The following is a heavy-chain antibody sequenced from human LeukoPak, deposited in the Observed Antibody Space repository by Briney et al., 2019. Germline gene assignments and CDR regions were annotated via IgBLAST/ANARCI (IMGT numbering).Heavy chain of an antibody. CDR1: GFTFSSYW. J-gene: IGHJ4*02. CDR3: ASLEADWELLPPY. D-gene: IGHD1-26*01. V-gene: IGHV3-7*03. CDR2: IEHDGSTK. Sequence: AGGSLRLSCTVSGFTFSSYWMSWVRQAPGKGLERVANIEHDGSTKFYLDSVKGRFTISRDNAKNSLYLQMNSLRAEDTAVYYCASLEADWELLPPYWGQGTLVTVSS.